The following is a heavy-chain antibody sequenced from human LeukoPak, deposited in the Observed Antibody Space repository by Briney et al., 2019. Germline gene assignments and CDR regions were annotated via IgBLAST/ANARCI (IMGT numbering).Heavy chain of an antibody. D-gene: IGHD3-22*01. J-gene: IGHJ4*02. V-gene: IGHV4-59*08. Sequence: SESLSLTCAVSGGSISSYYWSWIRQPPGKGLEWVGYIYYSGSTSYNPSLKSRVTISVDTSKNQFSLKLSSVTAADTAVFYCARRSYYDSSAIFDYWGQGTLVTVSS. CDR3: ARRSYYDSSAIFDY. CDR2: IYYSGST. CDR1: GGSISSYY.